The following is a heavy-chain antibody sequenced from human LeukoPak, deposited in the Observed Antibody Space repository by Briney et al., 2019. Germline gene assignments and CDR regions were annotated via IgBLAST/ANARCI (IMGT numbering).Heavy chain of an antibody. CDR1: GYSFSNYW. D-gene: IGHD1-26*01. V-gene: IGHV5-51*01. J-gene: IGHJ4*02. CDR2: IYPDDSDT. Sequence: GESLKISCKGSGYSFSNYWIGWVRQLPGKGLEWMGIIYPDDSDTRYSPSFQGQVTISADKSISTAYLQWSSLKASDTAMYYCASGLLGTYFDYWGQGTLVTVSS. CDR3: ASGLLGTYFDY.